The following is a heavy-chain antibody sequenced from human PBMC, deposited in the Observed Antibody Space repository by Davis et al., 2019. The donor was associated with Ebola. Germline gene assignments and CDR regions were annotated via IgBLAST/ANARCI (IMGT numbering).Heavy chain of an antibody. CDR2: INSDGSST. Sequence: HTGGSLRLSCAASGFTFSSYWMHWVRQAPGKGLVWVSRINSDGSSTSYADSVKGRFTISRHNSKNTLYLQMNSLRAEDTAVYYCARVYGDLYYYGMDVWGQGTTVTVSS. D-gene: IGHD4-17*01. CDR1: GFTFSSYW. V-gene: IGHV3-74*01. CDR3: ARVYGDLYYYGMDV. J-gene: IGHJ6*02.